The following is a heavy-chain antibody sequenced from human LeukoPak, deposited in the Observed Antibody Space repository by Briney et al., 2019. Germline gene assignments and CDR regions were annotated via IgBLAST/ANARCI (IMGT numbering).Heavy chain of an antibody. CDR1: GGSISSSSYY. CDR3: AYLLLDDAFDI. CDR2: IYYSGST. D-gene: IGHD3-3*01. Sequence: SETLSLTCTVSGGSISSSSYYWGWIRQPPGKGLEWIGSIYYSGSTYYNPSLKSRVTISVDTSKNQFSLKLSSVTAADTAVYYCAYLLLDDAFDIWAKGQWSPSLQ. J-gene: IGHJ3*02. V-gene: IGHV4-39*01.